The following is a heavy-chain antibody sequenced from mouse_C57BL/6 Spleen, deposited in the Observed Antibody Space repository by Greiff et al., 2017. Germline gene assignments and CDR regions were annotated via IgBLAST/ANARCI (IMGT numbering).Heavy chain of an antibody. Sequence: EVKLVESGGGLVKPGGSLKLSCAASGFTFSDYGMHWVRQAPEKGLEWVAYISSGSSTIYYADTVKGRFTISRDNATNTLFLQMTSLRSEDTAMYYCARSDGYYDFDYWGQGTTLTVSS. CDR1: GFTFSDYG. D-gene: IGHD2-3*01. V-gene: IGHV5-17*01. J-gene: IGHJ2*01. CDR2: ISSGSSTI. CDR3: ARSDGYYDFDY.